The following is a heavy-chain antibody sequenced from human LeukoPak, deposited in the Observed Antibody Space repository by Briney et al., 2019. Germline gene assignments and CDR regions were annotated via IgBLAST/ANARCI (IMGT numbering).Heavy chain of an antibody. CDR2: MSPHNGHT. CDR1: GGTFSSYD. Sequence: GSSVKVSCKASGGTFSSYDINWVRQAPGQGLEWMGLMSPHNGHTEYAQNFQGRVTMTRDTSAGTAYMELRSLRSEDTAVYYCARRTPRCGGTCYDAFDVWGQGTMVTVSS. V-gene: IGHV1-8*02. D-gene: IGHD2-21*01. J-gene: IGHJ3*01. CDR3: ARRTPRCGGTCYDAFDV.